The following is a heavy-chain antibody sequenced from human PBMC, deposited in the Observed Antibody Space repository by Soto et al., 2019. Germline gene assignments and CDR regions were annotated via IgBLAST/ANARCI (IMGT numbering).Heavy chain of an antibody. CDR3: ARDTETLGPRANDALDI. J-gene: IGHJ3*02. D-gene: IGHD3-3*02. V-gene: IGHV1-3*01. Sequence: QAQLVQSGAEMKKPGASVKVSCKATGYTFSAYTMNWVRQAPGQSLEWMGWINAGSGNTKYSQNFQCRVSMTRDTSASTVYMELTGLTSEDTAVYYCARDTETLGPRANDALDIWGQGTMVTVSS. CDR1: GYTFSAYT. CDR2: INAGSGNT.